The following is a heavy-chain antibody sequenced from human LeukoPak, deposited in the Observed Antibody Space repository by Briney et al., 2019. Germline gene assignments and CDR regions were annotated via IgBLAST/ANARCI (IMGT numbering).Heavy chain of an antibody. CDR2: IWYDGSNK. V-gene: IGHV3-33*06. CDR3: AKDRDGDSDY. CDR1: GFTFSSYG. D-gene: IGHD4-17*01. Sequence: GGSLRLSCAASGFTFSSYGMHWVRQAPGKGLEWVAVIWYDGSNKYYADSVKGRFTIARDNSKNTLYLQMNSLRAEDTAVYYCAKDRDGDSDYWGQGTLVTVSS. J-gene: IGHJ4*02.